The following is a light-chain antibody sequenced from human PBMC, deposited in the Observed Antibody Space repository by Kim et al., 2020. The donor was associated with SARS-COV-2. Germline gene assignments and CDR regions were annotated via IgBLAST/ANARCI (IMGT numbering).Light chain of an antibody. Sequence: ELTQPPSASGTPGQRVTISCSGSVSNIGSNAVNWYQQLPGTAPRLLIYSNTQRPSGVPDRFSGSKSGTSASLAISGLQSEDEADYYCAARDDSLNGPVFGGGTQLTVL. J-gene: IGLJ2*01. CDR3: AARDDSLNGPV. CDR2: SNT. CDR1: VSNIGSNA. V-gene: IGLV1-44*01.